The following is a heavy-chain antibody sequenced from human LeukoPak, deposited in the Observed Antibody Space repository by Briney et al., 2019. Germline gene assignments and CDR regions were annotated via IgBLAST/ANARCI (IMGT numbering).Heavy chain of an antibody. CDR1: GYTFTGYY. D-gene: IGHD6-25*01. V-gene: IGHV1-2*06. CDR3: ARVQGGYSSGFSEPFDP. CDR2: LNPNSGGT. J-gene: IGHJ5*02. Sequence: ASVKVSCKASGYTFTGYYMHWVQQAPGQGLEWMERLNPNSGGTNYAQKFQGRVTMTRDTSISTAYMELSRLRSDDTAVYYCARVQGGYSSGFSEPFDPWGQGTLVTVSS.